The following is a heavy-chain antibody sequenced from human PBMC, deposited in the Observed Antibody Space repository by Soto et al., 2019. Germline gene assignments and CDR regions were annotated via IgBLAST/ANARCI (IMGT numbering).Heavy chain of an antibody. CDR3: TTNNAPSCGSMSCYRPF. D-gene: IGHD2-2*01. Sequence: EVQLVDSGGGLVKPGGSLRLSCAASGFTFSNAWMTWVRQAPGKGLECVGRIKSESDGGTTDYAAPVNGRFTISRDDSKNTLYLQMDSLQAEDTGIYYCTTNNAPSCGSMSCYRPFWGQGTLVTVSS. CDR1: GFTFSNAW. V-gene: IGHV3-15*01. CDR2: IKSESDGGTT. J-gene: IGHJ4*02.